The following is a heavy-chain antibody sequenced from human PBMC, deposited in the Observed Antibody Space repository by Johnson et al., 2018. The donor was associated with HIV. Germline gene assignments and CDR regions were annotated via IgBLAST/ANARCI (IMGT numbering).Heavy chain of an antibody. J-gene: IGHJ3*01. CDR2: IGTAGDT. Sequence: VQLVESGGGLVQPGGSLRLSCAASGFTFSSYDMHWVRQATGKGLEWVSAIGTAGDTYYPGSVKGRFTISRENAKNSLYLQMNSLRAGDTAVYYCARGSYDYVWGSYPRRAFDLWGQGTMVTVSS. CDR1: GFTFSSYD. CDR3: ARGSYDYVWGSYPRRAFDL. V-gene: IGHV3-13*01. D-gene: IGHD3-16*02.